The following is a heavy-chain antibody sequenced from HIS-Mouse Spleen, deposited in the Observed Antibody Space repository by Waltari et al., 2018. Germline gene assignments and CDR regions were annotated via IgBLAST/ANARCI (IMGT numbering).Heavy chain of an antibody. D-gene: IGHD3-16*01. CDR3: AKGRGSDWYFDL. CDR1: GFTFSSYG. J-gene: IGHJ2*01. V-gene: IGHV3-33*06. Sequence: QVQLVESGGGVVQPGRSLRLSCAASGFTFSSYGMHWVRQAPGKGLEWVAVIWYDGSNKYYADSVKGRFTISRDNSKNTLYLQMNSLRAEDTAVYYCAKGRGSDWYFDLWGRGTLVTVSS. CDR2: IWYDGSNK.